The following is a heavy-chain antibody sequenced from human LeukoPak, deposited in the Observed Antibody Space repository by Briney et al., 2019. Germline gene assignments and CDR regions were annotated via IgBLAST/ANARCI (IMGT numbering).Heavy chain of an antibody. CDR2: IHQGGNT. J-gene: IGHJ3*02. Sequence: SETLSLTCVVSGYSFSSNSYWAWSRPSPGKGLGWIGSIHQGGNTYYNPSLMRRVSMSIDMSKNQFSLDLSSVTAADTAVFYCARWLGNGFDMWGQGTMVTVSS. V-gene: IGHV4-38-2*01. CDR1: GYSFSSNSY. CDR3: ARWLGNGFDM. D-gene: IGHD6-19*01.